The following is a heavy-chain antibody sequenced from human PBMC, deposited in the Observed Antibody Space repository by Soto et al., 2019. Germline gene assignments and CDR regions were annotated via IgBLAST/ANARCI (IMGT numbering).Heavy chain of an antibody. V-gene: IGHV1-18*01. CDR1: GYTFTSHG. CDR2: VCAYIGKA. Sequence: QVQLVQSGAEVKKPGASVKVSCKASGYTFTSHGISWVRQAPGQGLEWLGWVCAYIGKAHYAQNVQGRVTMTTDSTTAYMKLTSLRSDDTAVYDCARDYFADRWDRFDAWGQGTLVTVSS. J-gene: IGHJ4*02. D-gene: IGHD1-26*01. CDR3: ARDYFADRWDRFDA.